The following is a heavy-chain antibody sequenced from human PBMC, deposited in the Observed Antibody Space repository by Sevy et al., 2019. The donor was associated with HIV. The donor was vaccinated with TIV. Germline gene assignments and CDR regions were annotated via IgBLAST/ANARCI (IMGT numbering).Heavy chain of an antibody. CDR1: GFTFNISP. CDR2: VSNDGKDK. Sequence: GGSLRLSCTASGFTFNISPMHWVRQAPGKGLEWVAGVSNDGKDKHYPDSLKDRFTISRDNSKNTLYLQMNSLRAEDTAVYYCARDGGYSYWGNFDYWGQGTLVTVSS. V-gene: IGHV3-30*04. CDR3: ARDGGYSYWGNFDY. D-gene: IGHD5-18*01. J-gene: IGHJ4*02.